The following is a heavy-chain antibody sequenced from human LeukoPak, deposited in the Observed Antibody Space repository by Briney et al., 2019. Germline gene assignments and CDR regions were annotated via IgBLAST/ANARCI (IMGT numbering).Heavy chain of an antibody. D-gene: IGHD4-11*01. Sequence: SETLSLTCAVYGGSFSGYYWSWIRQPPGKGLEWIGEINHSGSTNYNPSLKSRVTISVDTSKNQFSLKLSSVTAADTAVYYCARGLKIYIPGYSNGYYYHGMDVWGQGTTVTVSS. V-gene: IGHV4-34*01. CDR3: ARGLKIYIPGYSNGYYYHGMDV. CDR1: GGSFSGYY. J-gene: IGHJ6*02. CDR2: INHSGST.